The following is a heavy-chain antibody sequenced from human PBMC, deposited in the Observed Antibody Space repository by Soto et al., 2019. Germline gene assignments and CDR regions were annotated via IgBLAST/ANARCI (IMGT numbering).Heavy chain of an antibody. CDR2: IIPLFRTP. D-gene: IGHD4-4*01. CDR1: GGTFSGSA. J-gene: IGHJ6*02. Sequence: QVQLVQSGAEMKEPGSSVKVSCKTSGGTFSGSAISWLRQAPGQGLEWMGGIIPLFRTPDYAQKFQGRVTIAADESTSTAYMELGSLRSEDTAVYYCARDNDRLQLGGNYYYILDVWGQGTTITVSS. V-gene: IGHV1-69*12. CDR3: ARDNDRLQLGGNYYYILDV.